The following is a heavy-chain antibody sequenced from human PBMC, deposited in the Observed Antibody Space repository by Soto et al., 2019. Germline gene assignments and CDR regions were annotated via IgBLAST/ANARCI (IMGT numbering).Heavy chain of an antibody. D-gene: IGHD3-22*01. V-gene: IGHV4-30-4*01. J-gene: IGHJ3*02. CDR3: ARAGDYYDSSGYPGPDAFDI. CDR1: GGSISSGDYY. Sequence: TSETLSLTCTVSGGSISSGDYYWSWIRQPPGKGLEWIGYIYYSGSTYYNPSLKNRVTISVDTSKNQFSLKLSSVTAADTAVYYCARAGDYYDSSGYPGPDAFDIWGQGTMVTVSS. CDR2: IYYSGST.